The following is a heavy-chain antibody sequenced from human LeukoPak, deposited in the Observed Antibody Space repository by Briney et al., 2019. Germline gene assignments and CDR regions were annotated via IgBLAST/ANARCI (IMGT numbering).Heavy chain of an antibody. D-gene: IGHD3-22*01. V-gene: IGHV7-4-1*02. CDR1: GYTFSTYT. Sequence: ASVKVSCKASGYTFSTYTMHWVRQAPGQGLEWMGWINTNTGDPTYAQGFTGRFVFSLDTSVSTAYLQISSLKAEDTAVYYCARGKYDRSGYQTRWGQGTLVTVSS. CDR2: INTNTGDP. CDR3: ARGKYDRSGYQTR. J-gene: IGHJ4*02.